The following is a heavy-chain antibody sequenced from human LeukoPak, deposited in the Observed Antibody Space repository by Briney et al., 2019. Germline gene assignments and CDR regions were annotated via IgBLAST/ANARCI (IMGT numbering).Heavy chain of an antibody. CDR2: ISSSSSYI. D-gene: IGHD3-22*01. J-gene: IGHJ5*02. CDR1: GFTFSSYA. Sequence: AGGSLRLSCAASGFTFSSYAMSWVRQAPGKGLEWVSSISSSSSYIYYADSVKGRFTISRDNAKNSLYLQMNSLRAEDTAVYYCARDLGADSSGYYPWGQGTLVTVSS. CDR3: ARDLGADSSGYYP. V-gene: IGHV3-21*01.